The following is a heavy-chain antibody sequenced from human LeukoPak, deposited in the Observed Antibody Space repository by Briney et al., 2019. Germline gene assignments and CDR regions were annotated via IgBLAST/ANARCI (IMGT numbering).Heavy chain of an antibody. CDR1: GFNFSDYY. CDR2: ISSSGTST. J-gene: IGHJ4*02. CDR3: ARNARGPGDY. Sequence: PGGSLRLSCAASGFNFSDYYMNWLRQAPGKGLEWVSDISSSGTSTHYADSVKGRFTISRDNAKNSVYLQMNSLRVEDTGIHYCARNARGPGDYWGQGTVVTVSS. V-gene: IGHV3-11*06. D-gene: IGHD2-2*01.